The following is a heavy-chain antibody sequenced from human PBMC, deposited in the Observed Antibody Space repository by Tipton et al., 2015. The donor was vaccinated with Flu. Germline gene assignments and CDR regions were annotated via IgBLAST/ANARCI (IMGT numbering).Heavy chain of an antibody. V-gene: IGHV4-59*11. Sequence: TLSLTCTASYGSMTGHYWSWIRQPPGKGLEWIWYMYHSGSSNYNPSLKSRLTVSVDTSNFQFSLTLTSVTAADTAVYYCARGDSSGYYFDYWGQGILVTVSS. CDR3: ARGDSSGYYFDY. CDR1: YGSMTGHY. CDR2: MYHSGSS. J-gene: IGHJ4*02. D-gene: IGHD3-22*01.